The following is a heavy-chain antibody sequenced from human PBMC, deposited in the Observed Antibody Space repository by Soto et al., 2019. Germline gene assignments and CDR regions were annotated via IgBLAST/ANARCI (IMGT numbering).Heavy chain of an antibody. Sequence: SSETLSLTCTVSGGSPSSYYWSWIRQPPGKGMEWIGHIYYRWSTNYNPPPKRRGTISVKTSKNQFSPKPSSVTPPATAAAYFARQVYCSGGSCYYYYYMAVWGKGTTVTVSS. CDR2: IYYRWST. CDR3: ARQVYCSGGSCYYYYYMAV. D-gene: IGHD2-15*01. J-gene: IGHJ6*03. CDR1: GGSPSSYY. V-gene: IGHV4-59*08.